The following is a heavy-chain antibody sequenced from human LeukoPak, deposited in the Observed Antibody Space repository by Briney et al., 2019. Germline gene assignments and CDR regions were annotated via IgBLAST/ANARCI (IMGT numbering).Heavy chain of an antibody. J-gene: IGHJ3*02. Sequence: PSETLSLTCTVSGGSISSGGYYWSWIRQHPGKGLEWIGYIYYSGGTYYNPSLKSRVTISVDTSKNQFSLKLSSVTAADTAVYYCARATTKNAFDIWGQGTMVTVSS. D-gene: IGHD1-1*01. CDR3: ARATTKNAFDI. CDR2: IYYSGGT. CDR1: GGSISSGGYY. V-gene: IGHV4-31*03.